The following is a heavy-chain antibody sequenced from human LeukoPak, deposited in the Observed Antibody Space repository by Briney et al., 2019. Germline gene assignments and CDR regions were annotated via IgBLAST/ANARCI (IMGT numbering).Heavy chain of an antibody. CDR3: AREGGGVVVPAAIDY. CDR1: GGSISSGSYY. CDR2: IYTSGST. V-gene: IGHV4-61*02. D-gene: IGHD2-2*01. Sequence: SETLSLTCTVSGGSISSGSYYWSWIRQPAGKGLEWIGRIYTSGSTNYNPSLKSRVTISVDTSKNQFSLKLSSVTAADTAVYYCAREGGGVVVPAAIDYWGQGTLVTVSS. J-gene: IGHJ4*02.